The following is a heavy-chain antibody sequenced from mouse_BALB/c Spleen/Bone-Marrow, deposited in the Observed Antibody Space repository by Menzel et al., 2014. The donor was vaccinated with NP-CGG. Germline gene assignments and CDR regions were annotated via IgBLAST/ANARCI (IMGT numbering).Heavy chain of an antibody. CDR3: ARDPIYYYGSIFDY. Sequence: DVKLQESGPDLVKPSQSLSLTCTVTGYSITSGYSWHWIRQFPGNKLEWMVYIHYSGYTNYNPPLKSRISITRDTSKNQFFLQLNSVTTEDTATYYCARDPIYYYGSIFDYWGQGTTLTVSS. D-gene: IGHD1-1*01. CDR1: GYSITSGYS. V-gene: IGHV3-1*02. CDR2: IHYSGYT. J-gene: IGHJ2*01.